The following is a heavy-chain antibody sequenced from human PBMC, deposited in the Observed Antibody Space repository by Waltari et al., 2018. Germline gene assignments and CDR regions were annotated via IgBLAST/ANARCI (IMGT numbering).Heavy chain of an antibody. CDR1: GFTFRTFG. CDR3: AKAALDYYGSGAYFDH. V-gene: IGHV3-23*01. Sequence: EVQLLQSGGGLVQPGGSLRLSCAASGFTFRTFGLAWVRQTPGKGLDWVSGISISGTYYADSVKGRLTLSRDNSKDTLDLQMNSLRADDTAVYYCAKAALDYYGSGAYFDHWGQGALVTVSS. CDR2: ISISGT. J-gene: IGHJ4*02. D-gene: IGHD3-10*01.